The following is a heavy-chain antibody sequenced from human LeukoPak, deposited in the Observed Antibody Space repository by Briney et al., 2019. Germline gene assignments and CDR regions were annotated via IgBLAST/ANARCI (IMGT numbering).Heavy chain of an antibody. V-gene: IGHV3-48*01. CDR3: ARDLPPYSSSSFPLDY. J-gene: IGHJ4*02. Sequence: GGSLRLSCAASGFTFSSYSTNWVRQAPGKGLEWVSYISSSSSTIYYADSVKGRFTISRDNAKNSLYLQMNSLRAEDTAVYYCARDLPPYSSSSFPLDYWGQGTLVTVSS. CDR1: GFTFSSYS. D-gene: IGHD6-6*01. CDR2: ISSSSSTI.